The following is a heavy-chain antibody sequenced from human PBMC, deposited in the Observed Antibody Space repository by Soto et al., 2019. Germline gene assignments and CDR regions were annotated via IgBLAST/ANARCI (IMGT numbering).Heavy chain of an antibody. V-gene: IGHV4-30-4*01. CDR3: ARGWGHYDFWSGYYPIHYFDY. D-gene: IGHD3-3*01. Sequence: SETLSLTCTVSGGSISSGDYYWSWIRQPPGKGLEWIGYIYYSGSTYYNPSLKSRVTISVDTSKNQFSLKLSSVTAADTAVYYCARGWGHYDFWSGYYPIHYFDYWGQGTLVTVSS. CDR1: GGSISSGDYY. J-gene: IGHJ4*02. CDR2: IYYSGST.